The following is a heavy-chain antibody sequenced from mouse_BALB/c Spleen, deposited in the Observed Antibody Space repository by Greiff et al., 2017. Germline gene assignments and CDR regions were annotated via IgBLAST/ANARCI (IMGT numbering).Heavy chain of an antibody. J-gene: IGHJ3*01. CDR1: GFNIKDTH. Sequence: VQLKESGAELVKPGASVKLSCTASGFNIKDTHMHWVKQRPEQGLEWIGRIDPANGNTKYDPKFQGKATITADTSSNTAYLQLSSLTSEDTAVYYCARPITTVVAPFAYWGQGTLVTVSA. D-gene: IGHD1-1*01. V-gene: IGHV14-3*02. CDR3: ARPITTVVAPFAY. CDR2: IDPANGNT.